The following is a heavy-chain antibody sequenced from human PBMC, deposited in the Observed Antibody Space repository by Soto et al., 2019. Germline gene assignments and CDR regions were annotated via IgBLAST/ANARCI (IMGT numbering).Heavy chain of an antibody. D-gene: IGHD2-2*01. J-gene: IGHJ5*02. V-gene: IGHV4-59*08. CDR1: GGSISSYY. CDR2: IYYSGST. CDR3: ARQEGYCSSTSCYAGWFDP. Sequence: SETLSLTCTVSGGSISSYYWSWIRQPPGKGLEWIGYIYYSGSTNYNPSLKSRVTISVDTSKNQFSLKLSSVTAADTAVYYCARQEGYCSSTSCYAGWFDPWGQGTLVTVSS.